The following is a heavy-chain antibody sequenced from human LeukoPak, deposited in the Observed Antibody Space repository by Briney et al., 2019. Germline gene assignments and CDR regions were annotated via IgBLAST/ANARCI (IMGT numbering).Heavy chain of an antibody. V-gene: IGHV1-2*02. J-gene: IGHJ4*02. CDR3: ARDYYDSSGFGSFDY. CDR1: GYTFTAYY. Sequence: ASVKVSCKASGYTFTAYYMHWVRQAPGQGLEWMGWINPNSGGTNYAQKFQGRVTMTRDTSISTAYMELSRLRSDDTAVFYCARDYYDSSGFGSFDYWGQGTLVTVSS. D-gene: IGHD3-22*01. CDR2: INPNSGGT.